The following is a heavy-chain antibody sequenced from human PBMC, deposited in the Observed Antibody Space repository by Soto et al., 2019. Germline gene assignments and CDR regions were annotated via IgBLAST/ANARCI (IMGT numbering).Heavy chain of an antibody. CDR2: INSGGST. CDR3: AKPDSGWFNVDY. Sequence: EVQLLESGGGLVQPGGSLRLSCAASGFSFSSYAMSWVHQAPGKGLEWVSTINSGGSTYHADSVKGRFTISRDNSKNTLYLQMNSMRAADTAVYYCAKPDSGWFNVDYLGQGTLVTVSS. D-gene: IGHD6-19*01. CDR1: GFSFSSYA. J-gene: IGHJ4*02. V-gene: IGHV3-23*01.